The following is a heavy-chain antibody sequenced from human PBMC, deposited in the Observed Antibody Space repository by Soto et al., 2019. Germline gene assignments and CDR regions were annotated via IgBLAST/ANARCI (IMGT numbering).Heavy chain of an antibody. V-gene: IGHV3-30*18. CDR1: GFTFSSYG. Sequence: QVQLVESGGGVVQPGRSLRLSCAASGFTFSSYGMHWVRQAPGKGLEWVAVISYDGSNKYYADSVKGRFTISRDNSKNTLYLQMNSLRAEDTAVYYWAKAGGMTTVIAIDYWGQGTLVTVSS. J-gene: IGHJ4*02. CDR3: AKAGGMTTVIAIDY. D-gene: IGHD4-17*01. CDR2: ISYDGSNK.